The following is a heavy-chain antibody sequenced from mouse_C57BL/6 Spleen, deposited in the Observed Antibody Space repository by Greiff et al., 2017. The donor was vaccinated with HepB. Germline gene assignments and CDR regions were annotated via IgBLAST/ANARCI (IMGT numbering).Heavy chain of an antibody. J-gene: IGHJ2*01. CDR1: GYTFTSYW. CDR2: IDPSDSYT. Sequence: VQLQQPGAELVKPGASVKLSCKASGYTFTSYWMQWVKQRPGQGLEWIGEIDPSDSYTNYNQKFKGKATLTVDTSSSTDYMQLSSLTSEDSAVYYCARSFYCNYGYWGQGTTLTVSS. V-gene: IGHV1-50*01. CDR3: ARSFYCNYGY. D-gene: IGHD2-10*01.